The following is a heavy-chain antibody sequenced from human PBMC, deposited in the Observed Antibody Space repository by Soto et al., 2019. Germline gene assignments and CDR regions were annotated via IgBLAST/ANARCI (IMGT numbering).Heavy chain of an antibody. CDR2: ISVTGKST. V-gene: IGHV3-23*01. CDR1: GFTFRIYA. CDR3: VRDRDRAYFFGY. Sequence: GVSLRLSCEVSGFTFRIYALSWVRQATGKGLEWVAGISVTGKSTFYADFVDGRFTISRDNSKNTLALHMSNLRVEDTATYYCVRDRDRAYFFGYWGPGP. J-gene: IGHJ4*02.